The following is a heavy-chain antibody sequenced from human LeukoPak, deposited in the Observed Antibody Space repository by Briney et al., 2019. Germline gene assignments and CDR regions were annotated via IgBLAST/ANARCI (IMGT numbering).Heavy chain of an antibody. J-gene: IGHJ5*02. V-gene: IGHV4-61*02. Sequence: SQTLSLTCTVSGDSIISGSYYWTWIRHPAGKTLEWIGRVYTSGSTNYNPSVESRATISIDTADNQFSLRLSSVTAADTATYFCARVWWHRGHWLAPWGRGPRVTFPS. CDR2: VYTSGST. D-gene: IGHD2-15*01. CDR1: GDSIISGSYY. CDR3: ARVWWHRGHWLAP.